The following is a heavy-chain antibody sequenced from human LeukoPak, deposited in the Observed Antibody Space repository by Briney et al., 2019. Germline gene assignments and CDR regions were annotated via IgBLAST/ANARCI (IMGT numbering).Heavy chain of an antibody. V-gene: IGHV1-69*05. CDR2: IIPIFGTA. J-gene: IGHJ6*03. D-gene: IGHD3-3*01. Sequence: SVKVSCKASGGTFSSYAISWVRQAPGQGLEWMGGIIPIFGTATYAQKFQGRVTITRNTSISTAYMELSSLRSEDTAVYYCARGLSYYDFWSGYYKHYYYMDVWGKGTTVTVSS. CDR3: ARGLSYYDFWSGYYKHYYYMDV. CDR1: GGTFSSYA.